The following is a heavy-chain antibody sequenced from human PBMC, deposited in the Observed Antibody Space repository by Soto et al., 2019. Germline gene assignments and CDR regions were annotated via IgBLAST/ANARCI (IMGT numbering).Heavy chain of an antibody. V-gene: IGHV1-69*06. CDR3: ARDRGYCSGGSCYPPLFDP. J-gene: IGHJ5*02. CDR2: IIPIFGTA. CDR1: GGTFSSYA. Sequence: ASVKVSCKASGGTFSSYAISWVRQAPGQGLEWMGGIIPIFGTANYAQKFQGRVTITADKSTSTAYMELSSLRSEDTAVYYCARDRGYCSGGSCYPPLFDPWGQGTLVTVSP. D-gene: IGHD2-15*01.